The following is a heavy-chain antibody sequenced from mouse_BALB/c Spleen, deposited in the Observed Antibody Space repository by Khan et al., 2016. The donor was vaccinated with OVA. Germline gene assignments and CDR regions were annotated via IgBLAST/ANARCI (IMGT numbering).Heavy chain of an antibody. Sequence: VQLMESGGGLVQSGGSRKLSCAASGFTFTSYGMHWIRQAPEKGLEWVAYISSDSNTIYYADTVKGRFTISRDNAKNTLFLQMTSLRSGDTAMYFCSTSYFYGYYFDYWGQGTTLTVSA. J-gene: IGHJ2*01. D-gene: IGHD1-1*01. CDR2: ISSDSNTI. CDR3: STSYFYGYYFDY. V-gene: IGHV5-17*02. CDR1: GFTFTSYG.